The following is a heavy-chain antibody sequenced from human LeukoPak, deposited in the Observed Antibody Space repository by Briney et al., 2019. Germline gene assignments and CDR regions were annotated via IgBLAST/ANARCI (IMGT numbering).Heavy chain of an antibody. J-gene: IGHJ4*02. V-gene: IGHV1-3*01. CDR3: ARDSKAAAAGSEIDY. CDR1: GYTFTSYA. D-gene: IGHD6-13*01. Sequence: ASVTVSCKASGYTFTSYAMHWVRQAPGQRLEWMGWINAGNGNTKYSQKFQGRVTITRDTSASTAYMELSSLRSEDTAVYYCARDSKAAAAGSEIDYWGQGTLVTVSS. CDR2: INAGNGNT.